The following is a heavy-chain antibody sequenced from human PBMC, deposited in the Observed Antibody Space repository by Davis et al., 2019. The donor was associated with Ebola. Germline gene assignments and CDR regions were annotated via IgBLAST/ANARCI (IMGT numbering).Heavy chain of an antibody. CDR1: GGSFSDYF. D-gene: IGHD4-23*01. J-gene: IGHJ4*02. CDR2: INPSGST. CDR3: ARASYGGNSGQRY. V-gene: IGHV4-34*01. Sequence: SETLSLTCAVYGGSFSDYFWSWIRQPPGKGLEWIGEINPSGSTNYNPSLKSRVTISVDTSKNQFSLKLSSVTAADTAVYYCARASYGGNSGQRYWGQGTLVTVSS.